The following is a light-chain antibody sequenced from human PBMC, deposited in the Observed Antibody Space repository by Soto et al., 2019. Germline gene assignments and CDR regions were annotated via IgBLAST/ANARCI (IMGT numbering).Light chain of an antibody. CDR3: HSFDSSLTDLI. Sequence: QSVLTQPPSVSGAPGQRVTISCTGNNSNIGAGSGVNWYQQFPNRAPKLLIYANTHRPSGVPDRFSGSTSATSASLAITGLQTQDEADYYCHSFDSSLTDLIFCGGTTVTVL. CDR1: NSNIGAGSG. J-gene: IGLJ2*01. V-gene: IGLV1-40*01. CDR2: ANT.